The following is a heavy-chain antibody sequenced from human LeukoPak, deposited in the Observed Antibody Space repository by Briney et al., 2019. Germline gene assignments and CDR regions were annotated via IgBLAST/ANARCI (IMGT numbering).Heavy chain of an antibody. Sequence: SETLSLTCTVSGGSISSYYWSWIRQPPGKGLEGIGYIYYSGSTNYNPSLKSRVTISVDTSKNQFSLKLSSVTAADTAVYCCARPPGSARYSFFDYWGQGTLVTVSS. J-gene: IGHJ4*02. D-gene: IGHD2/OR15-2a*01. V-gene: IGHV4-59*08. CDR1: GGSISSYY. CDR2: IYYSGST. CDR3: ARPPGSARYSFFDY.